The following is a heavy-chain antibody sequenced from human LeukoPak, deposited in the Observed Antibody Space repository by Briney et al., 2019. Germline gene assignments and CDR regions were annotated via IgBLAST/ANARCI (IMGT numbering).Heavy chain of an antibody. Sequence: GGSLRLSCVASGFPFSSYWMTWVRQAPGKGLEWVANIKQDSSKKSYVDSVKGRFTISRDNAKNSLYLQMNSLRAEDTAIYYCTRVGYIDEGIDYWGQGTLVTVSS. J-gene: IGHJ4*02. CDR1: GFPFSSYW. D-gene: IGHD5-24*01. V-gene: IGHV3-7*04. CDR3: TRVGYIDEGIDY. CDR2: IKQDSSKK.